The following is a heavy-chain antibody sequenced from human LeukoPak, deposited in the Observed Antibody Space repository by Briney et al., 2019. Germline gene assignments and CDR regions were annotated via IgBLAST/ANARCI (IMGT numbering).Heavy chain of an antibody. D-gene: IGHD3-9*01. CDR2: IGYDGSNK. V-gene: IGHV3-33*01. CDR3: ARDRYFDSSYGMDV. Sequence: PGRSLRLSCAASGFTFSNYGMHWVRQAPGKGLEWVALIGYDGSNKYYPDSLKGRFTISRDNSKNTLYLQMNSLRAKDTAVYYCARDRYFDSSYGMDVWGKGTTVTVSS. J-gene: IGHJ6*04. CDR1: GFTFSNYG.